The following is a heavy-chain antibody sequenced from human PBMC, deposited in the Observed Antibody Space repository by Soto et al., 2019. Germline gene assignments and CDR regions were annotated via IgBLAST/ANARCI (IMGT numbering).Heavy chain of an antibody. CDR1: GGTFSSYA. D-gene: IGHD2-15*01. J-gene: IGHJ6*02. CDR3: ARSILVAASPHYYYYYGMDV. V-gene: IGHV1-69*01. Sequence: QVQLVQSGAEVKKPGSSVKVSCKASGGTFSSYAISWVRQAPGQGREWMGGIIPIFGTANYAQKFQGRVTITADEATSTAYMELSRLRSEDTAVYYCARSILVAASPHYYYYYGMDVWGQGTTVTVSS. CDR2: IIPIFGTA.